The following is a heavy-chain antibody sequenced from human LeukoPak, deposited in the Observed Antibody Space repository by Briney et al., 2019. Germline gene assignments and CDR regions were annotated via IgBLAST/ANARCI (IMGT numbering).Heavy chain of an antibody. CDR1: GFTFSSYA. CDR3: AKGRRDAVSFDY. Sequence: GGSLRLSCAASGFTFSSYAMHWVRQAPGKGLEWVAVISYDGSNKYYADSVKGRFTISRDNSKNTLYLQMNSLRAEDTAVYYCAKGRRDAVSFDYWGQGTLVTVSS. CDR2: ISYDGSNK. V-gene: IGHV3-30*04. J-gene: IGHJ4*02. D-gene: IGHD2-21*01.